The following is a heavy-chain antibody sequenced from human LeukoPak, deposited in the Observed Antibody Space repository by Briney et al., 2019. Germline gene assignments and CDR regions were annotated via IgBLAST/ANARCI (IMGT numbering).Heavy chain of an antibody. Sequence: GGSLRLSCAAAGFTFSLYGMHWVRQAPGKGLEWVAVIWSDGTNQYYAESVKGRFTISRDDSAKTVYLQMNSLRREDTGVYYCAKDAQRGFDYSNSLEYWGQGTPVTVST. D-gene: IGHD4-11*01. CDR3: AKDAQRGFDYSNSLEY. CDR1: GFTFSLYG. V-gene: IGHV3-33*06. J-gene: IGHJ4*02. CDR2: IWSDGTNQ.